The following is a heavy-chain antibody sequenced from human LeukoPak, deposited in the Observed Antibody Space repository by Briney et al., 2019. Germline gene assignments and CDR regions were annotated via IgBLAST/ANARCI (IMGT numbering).Heavy chain of an antibody. Sequence: ASVKVSCKASGYTFTGCYMHWVRQSPGQGLEWMGWINPNNGDTDYAQKFQGRVTMTRDKSISTAYMELSRLRSDDTAIYYCARSFGATAFDIWGQGTMVTVSS. CDR3: ARSFGATAFDI. D-gene: IGHD3-10*01. CDR1: GYTFTGCY. J-gene: IGHJ3*02. V-gene: IGHV1-2*02. CDR2: INPNNGDT.